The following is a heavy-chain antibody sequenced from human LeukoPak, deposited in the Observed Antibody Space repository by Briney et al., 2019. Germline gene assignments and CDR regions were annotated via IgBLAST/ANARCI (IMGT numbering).Heavy chain of an antibody. D-gene: IGHD4-17*01. CDR1: GLTFSNYA. Sequence: GGSLRLSCAASGLTFSNYAMNWVRQASGKGLEWVSGITDSGRKTYYADYVKGRFSISRDNSKNTVYLQMSDLRAEDTAVYYYAKITKATTPNYWGQGTLVTVSS. CDR2: ITDSGRKT. CDR3: AKITKATTPNY. J-gene: IGHJ4*02. V-gene: IGHV3-23*01.